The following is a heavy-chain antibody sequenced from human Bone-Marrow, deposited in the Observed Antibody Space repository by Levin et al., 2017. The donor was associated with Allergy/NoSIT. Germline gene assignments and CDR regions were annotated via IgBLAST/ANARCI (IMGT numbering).Heavy chain of an antibody. CDR1: GYTFTGYY. V-gene: IGHV1-2*02. Sequence: ASVKVSCRASGYTFTGYYMHCLRQAPGHGLEWLGWINPTNGATNFVQKFKGRVTMTRDTSIGTAYMELHSLTSADTAIYFCARAGRAGDNGWYFDLWGRGTLLSVSS. J-gene: IGHJ2*01. D-gene: IGHD7-27*01. CDR3: ARAGRAGDNGWYFDL. CDR2: INPTNGAT.